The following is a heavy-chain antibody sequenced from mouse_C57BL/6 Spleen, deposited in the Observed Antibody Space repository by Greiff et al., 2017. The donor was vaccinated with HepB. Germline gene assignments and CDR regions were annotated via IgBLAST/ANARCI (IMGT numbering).Heavy chain of an antibody. D-gene: IGHD2-1*01. CDR3: ARGGYGNYSFAY. Sequence: QVQLQQSGAELVKPGASVKMSCKASGYTFTSYWITWVKQRPGQGLEWIGDIYPGSGSTNYNEKFKSKATLTVDTSSSTAYMQLSSLTSEDSAVYYCARGGYGNYSFAYWGQGTLVTVSA. J-gene: IGHJ3*01. CDR2: IYPGSGST. CDR1: GYTFTSYW. V-gene: IGHV1-55*01.